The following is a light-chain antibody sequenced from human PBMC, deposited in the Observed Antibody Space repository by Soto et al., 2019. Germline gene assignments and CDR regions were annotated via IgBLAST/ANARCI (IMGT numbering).Light chain of an antibody. Sequence: EIVLTRSPGTLSLSPGERATLSCRASQSVTSSYLAWYQQKPGQAPSLLIYGASSRATGIPDRFSGSGSGTDFTLTISRLEPEDFAVYYCQQYGSSPGTFGQGTKVDIK. V-gene: IGKV3-20*01. CDR3: QQYGSSPGT. CDR1: QSVTSSY. CDR2: GAS. J-gene: IGKJ1*01.